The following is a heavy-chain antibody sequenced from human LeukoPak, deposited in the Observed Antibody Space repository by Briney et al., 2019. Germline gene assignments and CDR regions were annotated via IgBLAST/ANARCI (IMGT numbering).Heavy chain of an antibody. J-gene: IGHJ4*02. V-gene: IGHV3-9*01. Sequence: GGSLRLSCAASGFTFSDYYMSWIRQAPGKGLEWVSGISWNSGSIGYADSVKGRFTISRDNAKNSLYLQMNSLRAEDTALYYCAKQAHCSGGSCYYDYWGQGALVTVSS. D-gene: IGHD2-15*01. CDR2: ISWNSGSI. CDR3: AKQAHCSGGSCYYDY. CDR1: GFTFSDYY.